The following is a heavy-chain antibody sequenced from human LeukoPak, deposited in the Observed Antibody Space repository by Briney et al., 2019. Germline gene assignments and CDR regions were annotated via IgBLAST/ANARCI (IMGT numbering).Heavy chain of an antibody. CDR3: ARGVLRFLEWLSFPDY. CDR1: GYTFTSYA. Sequence: GASVKVSCKASGYTFTSYAMHWVRQAPGQRLEWMGWINAGNGNTKYSQKFQGRVTITRDTSASTAYMELSSLRSEDTAVYYCARGVLRFLEWLSFPDYWGQGTLVTVSS. J-gene: IGHJ4*02. CDR2: INAGNGNT. D-gene: IGHD3-3*01. V-gene: IGHV1-3*01.